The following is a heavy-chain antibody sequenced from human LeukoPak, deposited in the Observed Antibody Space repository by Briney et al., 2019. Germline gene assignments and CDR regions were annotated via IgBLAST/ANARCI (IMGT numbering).Heavy chain of an antibody. CDR2: IIPIFGTA. Sequence: SVKVSCKASGYTFTGYYMHWVRQAPGQGLEWMGGIIPIFGTANYAQKFQGRVTITTDESTSTAYMELSSLRSEDTAVYYCASTWKNYYDSSCYGTFDYWGQGTLVTVSS. J-gene: IGHJ4*02. V-gene: IGHV1-69*05. D-gene: IGHD3-22*01. CDR1: GYTFTGYY. CDR3: ASTWKNYYDSSCYGTFDY.